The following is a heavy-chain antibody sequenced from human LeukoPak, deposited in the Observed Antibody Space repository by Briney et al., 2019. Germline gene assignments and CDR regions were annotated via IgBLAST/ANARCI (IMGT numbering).Heavy chain of an antibody. Sequence: ASVKVSCKASGYTFTSYYMHWVRQAPGQGLEWMGIINPSGGSTSYAQKFQGRVTMTRDTSTSTVYMELSSLKTEDTAVYYCTSRVPGSRGWITIFGVAAPFDYWGQGTLVTVSS. CDR3: TSRVPGSRGWITIFGVAAPFDY. J-gene: IGHJ4*02. CDR2: INPSGGST. V-gene: IGHV1-46*01. CDR1: GYTFTSYY. D-gene: IGHD3-3*01.